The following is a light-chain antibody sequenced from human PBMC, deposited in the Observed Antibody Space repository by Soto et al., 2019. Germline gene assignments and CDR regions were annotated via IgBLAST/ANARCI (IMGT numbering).Light chain of an antibody. CDR2: GAS. CDR1: PRVSKTY. J-gene: IGKJ2*01. Sequence: EIVLTQSPGTLSLSPGDRATLSCRASPRVSKTYLAWLQQRPGQAPTLLMYGASSRPAGIPERFSGSASGTNFTLTIISLEPEDFAVYFCQHYDPSRLYSFGQGTKLEIK. V-gene: IGKV3-20*01. CDR3: QHYDPSRLYS.